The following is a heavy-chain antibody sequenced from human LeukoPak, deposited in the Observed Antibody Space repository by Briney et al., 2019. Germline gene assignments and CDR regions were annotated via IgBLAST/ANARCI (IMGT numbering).Heavy chain of an antibody. D-gene: IGHD2-2*02. Sequence: GGSLRLSCAASGFTFSSYSMNWVRQAPGKGLEWVSSISSSSSYIYYADSVKGRFTISRDNAKNSLYLQMNSLRAEDTAVYYCARVPAAILHDLYFDLWGRGTLVTVSS. V-gene: IGHV3-21*01. CDR3: ARVPAAILHDLYFDL. CDR2: ISSSSSYI. CDR1: GFTFSSYS. J-gene: IGHJ2*01.